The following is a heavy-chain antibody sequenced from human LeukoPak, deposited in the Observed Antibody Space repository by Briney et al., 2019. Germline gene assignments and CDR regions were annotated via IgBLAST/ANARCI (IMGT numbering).Heavy chain of an antibody. CDR1: GFSFSSYG. J-gene: IGHJ4*02. V-gene: IGHV3-33*01. D-gene: IGHD5-18*01. Sequence: GRSLRLSCAASGFSFSSYGMHWVRQAPGKGLEWAAVIWYDGTNKYYADSVKGRFTISRDNSKNTLYLQMNSLRAEDTAVYYCARDQRGFSYSKYYFDYWGQGTLVTVSS. CDR2: IWYDGTNK. CDR3: ARDQRGFSYSKYYFDY.